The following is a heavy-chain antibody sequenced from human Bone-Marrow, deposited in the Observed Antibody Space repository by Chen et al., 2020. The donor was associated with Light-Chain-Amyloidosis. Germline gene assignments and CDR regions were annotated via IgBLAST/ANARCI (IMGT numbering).Heavy chain of an antibody. D-gene: IGHD6-19*01. V-gene: IGHV3-21*02. CDR3: ARSVSGTFDY. CDR2: ISSSSGYI. CDR1: GFTFSTFT. J-gene: IGHJ4*02. Sequence: EVQLVESGGGLVKPGGSLRLSCAAAGFTFSTFTMNWVRQTPDKGLEWVSTISSSSGYIYYAQPVKGRFTTSRDNAKNTLYLQMNSLRTEDTAVYYCARSVSGTFDYWGQGALVTVSS.